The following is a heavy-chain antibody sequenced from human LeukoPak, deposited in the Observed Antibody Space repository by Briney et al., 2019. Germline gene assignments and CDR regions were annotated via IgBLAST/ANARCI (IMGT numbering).Heavy chain of an antibody. D-gene: IGHD6-13*01. V-gene: IGHV3-21*01. Sequence: GGSLRLSCAASEFSFNTYSMNWLRQAPGKGLEWVSSISSSSSYIDYADSVKGRFTTSRDNAKNSLYLQMNSLRAEDTAVYYCARKQPWDIWGQGTMLTVSS. J-gene: IGHJ3*02. CDR1: EFSFNTYS. CDR3: ARKQPWDI. CDR2: ISSSSSYI.